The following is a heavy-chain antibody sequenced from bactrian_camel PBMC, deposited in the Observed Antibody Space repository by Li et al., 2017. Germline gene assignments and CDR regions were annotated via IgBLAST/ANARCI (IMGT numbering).Heavy chain of an antibody. J-gene: IGHJ4*01. D-gene: IGHD5*01. CDR2: IGSASANSVT. CDR3: APRGLYHDALGCD. Sequence: HVQLVESGGGSVQAGGSLRLSCVASGFTFSNYDMSWVRQAPGKGLEWVSRIGSASANSVTQYADSVKGRYTISRDNAKNTLYLQLNSLKIEDTAMYFCAPRGLYHDALGCDWGSGTQVTVS. CDR1: GFTFSNYD. V-gene: IGHV3-2*01.